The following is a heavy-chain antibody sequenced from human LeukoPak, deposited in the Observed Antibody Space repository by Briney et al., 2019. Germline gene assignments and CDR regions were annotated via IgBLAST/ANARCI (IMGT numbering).Heavy chain of an antibody. J-gene: IGHJ4*02. CDR1: GGSISSYY. V-gene: IGHV4-59*12. CDR3: ARELELPGGFDY. D-gene: IGHD1-7*01. Sequence: SETLSLTCTVSGGSISSYYWSWIWQPPGKGLEWIGYIYHSGSTYYNPSLKSRVTISVDRSKNQFSLKLSSVTAADTAVYYCARELELPGGFDYWGQGTLVTVSS. CDR2: IYHSGST.